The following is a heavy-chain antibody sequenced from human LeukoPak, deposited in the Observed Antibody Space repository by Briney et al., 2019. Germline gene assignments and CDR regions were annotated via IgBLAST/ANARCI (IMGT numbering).Heavy chain of an antibody. CDR1: GFTFSSYG. V-gene: IGHV3-30*18. CDR3: AKGWAHDYGDLDY. D-gene: IGHD4-17*01. CDR2: ISYDGSNK. J-gene: IGHJ4*02. Sequence: PGGSLRLSCAASGFTFSSYGMHWVRQAPGKGLEWVAVISYDGSNKYYADSVKGRFTISRDKSKNTLYLQMNSLRAEDTAVYYCAKGWAHDYGDLDYWGQGTLVTVPS.